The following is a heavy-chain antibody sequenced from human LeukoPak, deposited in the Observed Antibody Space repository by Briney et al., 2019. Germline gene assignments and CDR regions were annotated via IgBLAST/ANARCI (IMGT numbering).Heavy chain of an antibody. CDR2: IKQDGSEK. D-gene: IGHD3-22*01. V-gene: IGHV3-7*01. J-gene: IGHJ4*02. CDR3: ATYNYYDSSGQIDY. CDR1: GFTFSSYW. Sequence: GGSLRLSCAASGFTFSSYWMNWVRQAPGKGLEWVANIKQDGSEKYYVDSVKGRFTISRDSAKNPLYLQMNSLRAEDTAVYYCATYNYYDSSGQIDYWGQGTLVTVSS.